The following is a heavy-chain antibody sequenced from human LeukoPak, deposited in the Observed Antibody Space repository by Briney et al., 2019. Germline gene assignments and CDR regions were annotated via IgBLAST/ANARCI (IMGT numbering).Heavy chain of an antibody. V-gene: IGHV5-51*01. Sequence: GESLKISCKGSGYTLTNYWIGWVRQMPGKGLEWMGIIYPGDSDTRYSPSFQGQVTISADKSISTAYLQWSSLRASDTAMYYCARPLTILRGVVTSSDYWGQGTLVTVSS. J-gene: IGHJ4*02. CDR3: ARPLTILRGVVTSSDY. CDR1: GYTLTNYW. CDR2: IYPGDSDT. D-gene: IGHD3-10*01.